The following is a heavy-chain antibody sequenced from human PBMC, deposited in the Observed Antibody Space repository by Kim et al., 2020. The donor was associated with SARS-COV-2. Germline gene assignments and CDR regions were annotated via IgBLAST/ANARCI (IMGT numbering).Heavy chain of an antibody. J-gene: IGHJ3*02. CDR1: GGSFSGYY. CDR3: ARVGPPGVGTYAFDI. V-gene: IGHV4-34*01. CDR2: INHSGST. D-gene: IGHD7-27*01. Sequence: SETLSLTCAVYGGSFSGYYWSWIRQPPGKGLEWIGEINHSGSTNYNPSLKSRVTISVDTSKNQFSLKLSSVTAADTAVYYCARVGPPGVGTYAFDIWGQGTMVTVSS.